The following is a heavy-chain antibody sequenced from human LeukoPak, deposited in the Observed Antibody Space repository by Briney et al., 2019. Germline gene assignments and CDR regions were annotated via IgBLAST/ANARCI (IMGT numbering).Heavy chain of an antibody. CDR1: GFTFDDYA. Sequence: GGSLRLSCAASGFTFDDYAMHWARQAPGKGLEWVSGISWNSGSIGYADSVKGRFTISRDNAKNSLYLQMNSLRAEDTALYYCAKDLRGWGDGMDVWGQGTTVTVSS. J-gene: IGHJ6*02. CDR2: ISWNSGSI. D-gene: IGHD6-19*01. CDR3: AKDLRGWGDGMDV. V-gene: IGHV3-9*01.